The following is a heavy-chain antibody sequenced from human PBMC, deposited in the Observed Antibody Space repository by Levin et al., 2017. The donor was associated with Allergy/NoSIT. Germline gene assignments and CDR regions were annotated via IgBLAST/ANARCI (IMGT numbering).Heavy chain of an antibody. Sequence: SETLSLTCTVSGGPITTSPYYWGWIRQAPGKGLEWIGSISYYGSTHYNSSLQSRVTISRDTSKNQFSLTLSSVTAADTAVYYCTRVYTGSAFEHWGQGTLVTVSS. CDR3: TRVYTGSAFEH. CDR2: ISYYGST. V-gene: IGHV4-39*07. J-gene: IGHJ4*02. D-gene: IGHD1-26*01. CDR1: GGPITTSPYY.